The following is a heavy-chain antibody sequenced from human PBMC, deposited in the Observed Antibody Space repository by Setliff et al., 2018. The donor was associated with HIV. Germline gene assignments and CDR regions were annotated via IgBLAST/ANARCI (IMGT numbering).Heavy chain of an antibody. J-gene: IGHJ3*02. CDR3: ARYAGGYPLNDVFDI. CDR1: GFTFSTYW. CDR2: IKKDGSEK. V-gene: IGHV3-7*01. Sequence: GGSLRLSCVASGFTFSTYWMSWVRQAPGKGLEWVANIKKDGSEKFYVDSVKGRFTISRDNAKNSLSLQMNSLRAEDTAVYYCARYAGGYPLNDVFDIWGQGTMVTVSS. D-gene: IGHD3-22*01.